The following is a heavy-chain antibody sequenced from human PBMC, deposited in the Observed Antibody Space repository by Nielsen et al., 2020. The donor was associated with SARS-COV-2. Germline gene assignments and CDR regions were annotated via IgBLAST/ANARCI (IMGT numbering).Heavy chain of an antibody. CDR2: IYYSGST. Sequence: SVPLSLTSTVSARSTGSSYWSWIRQLPGKGLEWIGYIYYSGSTNYNPSLKSRITISVDTSKNQFSLKVNSVTAADTAVYYCVRIDMATISVDYWGRGTLVTVSS. J-gene: IGHJ4*02. CDR3: VRIDMATISVDY. V-gene: IGHV4-59*01. D-gene: IGHD5-24*01. CDR1: ARSTGSSY.